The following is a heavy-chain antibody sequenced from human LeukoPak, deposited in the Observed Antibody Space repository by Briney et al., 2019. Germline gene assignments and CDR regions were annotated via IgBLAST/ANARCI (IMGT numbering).Heavy chain of an antibody. CDR3: ARASSWSLFDY. D-gene: IGHD6-13*01. CDR1: GFTFSSYW. CDR2: VKRDGSTT. Sequence: PGGSLRLSCAASGFTFSSYWMHWVRKAPGKGLVWVSRVKRDGSTTSYADSVKGRFTISRDNAKNTLYLQMNSLTVEDTAVYYCARASSWSLFDYWGQGTLVTVSS. J-gene: IGHJ4*02. V-gene: IGHV3-74*01.